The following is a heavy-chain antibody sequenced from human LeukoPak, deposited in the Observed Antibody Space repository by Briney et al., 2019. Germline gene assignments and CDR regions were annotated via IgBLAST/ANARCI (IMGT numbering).Heavy chain of an antibody. D-gene: IGHD3-22*01. Sequence: TGGSLRLSCAVSGITLSNYGMSWVRQAPGKGLEWVAGISDSGGSTNYADSVKGGFTISRDNPKNTLYLQRNSLRAEDTAVYFCAKRGVVIRVILVGFHKEAYYFDSWGQGALVTVSS. CDR2: ISDSGGST. CDR1: GITLSNYG. V-gene: IGHV3-23*01. J-gene: IGHJ4*02. CDR3: AKRGVVIRVILVGFHKEAYYFDS.